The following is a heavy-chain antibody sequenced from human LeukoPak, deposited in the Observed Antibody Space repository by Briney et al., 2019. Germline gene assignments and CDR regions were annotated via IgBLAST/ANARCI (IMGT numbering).Heavy chain of an antibody. J-gene: IGHJ6*02. CDR3: ARGRGGSYYYYSMDV. D-gene: IGHD3-10*01. V-gene: IGHV4-59*01. CDR1: GGSISSYY. Sequence: SETLSLTCTVSGGSISSYYWSWIRQPPGKGLEWIGYIYYSGSTNYNPSLKSRVTISVDTSKNQFSLKLSSVTAADTAVYYCARGRGGSYYYYSMDVWGQGTTVTVSS. CDR2: IYYSGST.